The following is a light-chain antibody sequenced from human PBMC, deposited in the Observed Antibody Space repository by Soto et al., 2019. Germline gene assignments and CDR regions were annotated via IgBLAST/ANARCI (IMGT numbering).Light chain of an antibody. CDR1: QSVTTK. CDR3: LQYNNWPPHT. V-gene: IGKV3-15*01. J-gene: IGKJ1*01. Sequence: EIVLTQSPVTLPASLGGRATLSCRASQSVTTKLAWYQQKPGQAPRLVIFGASSRATGIPARFSGSGSGTEFPLTISSLQSEDFAVYYCLQYNNWPPHTFGQGTKVEIK. CDR2: GAS.